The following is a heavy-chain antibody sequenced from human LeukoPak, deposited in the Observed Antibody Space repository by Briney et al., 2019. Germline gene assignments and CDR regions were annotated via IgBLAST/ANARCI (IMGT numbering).Heavy chain of an antibody. Sequence: GGSLRLSCAAPGFIFTGYFMSWVRQAPGKGLEWVASIKHDGSEKYYVDSVRGRFTISRDNTKNLLYLQMSSLRAEDTAVYYCATDRGWRTSGYYLYYEYWGQGTLVTFSS. V-gene: IGHV3-7*01. J-gene: IGHJ4*02. CDR2: IKHDGSEK. CDR1: GFIFTGYF. D-gene: IGHD3-3*01. CDR3: ATDRGWRTSGYYLYYEY.